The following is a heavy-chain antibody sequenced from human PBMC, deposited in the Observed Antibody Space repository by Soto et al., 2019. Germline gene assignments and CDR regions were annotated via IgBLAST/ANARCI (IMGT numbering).Heavy chain of an antibody. CDR3: ARGRLLWFGELRDYYYYGMDV. CDR2: MNPNSGNT. Sequence: QVQLVQSGAEVKMPGASVKVSCKASGYTFTSYDINWVRQATGQGLEWMGWMNPNSGNTGYAQKFQGRVTMTRNTSISTAYMELSSLRSEDTAVYYCARGRLLWFGELRDYYYYGMDVWGQGTTVTVSS. CDR1: GYTFTSYD. V-gene: IGHV1-8*01. D-gene: IGHD3-10*01. J-gene: IGHJ6*02.